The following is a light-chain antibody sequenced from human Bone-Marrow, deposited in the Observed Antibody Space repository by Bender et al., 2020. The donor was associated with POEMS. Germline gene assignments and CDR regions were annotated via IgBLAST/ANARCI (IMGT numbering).Light chain of an antibody. CDR3: NSYAGSKGVV. CDR2: DVS. J-gene: IGLJ2*01. Sequence: QSALTQPASVSGSPGQSITISCIGTSSDIGDNNYVSWYQQHPDKAPKLIIYDVSSRPLGLSNRFSGSKSGNTASLTISGLQAEDEADYYCNSYAGSKGVVFGGGTKVTVL. V-gene: IGLV2-14*03. CDR1: SSDIGDNNY.